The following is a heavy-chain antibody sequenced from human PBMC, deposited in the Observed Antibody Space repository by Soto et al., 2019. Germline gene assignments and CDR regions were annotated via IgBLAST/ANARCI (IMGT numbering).Heavy chain of an antibody. CDR2: ISGSGGST. V-gene: IGHV3-23*01. CDR3: AKDIAIYGSGYPFDY. J-gene: IGHJ4*02. Sequence: GGSLRLSCAASGFTFSSYAMSWVRQAPGKGLEWVSAISGSGGSTYYADSVKGRFTISRDNSKNTLYLQMNSLRAEDTAVYYCAKDIAIYGSGYPFDYWGQGTLVTVSS. D-gene: IGHD5-12*01. CDR1: GFTFSSYA.